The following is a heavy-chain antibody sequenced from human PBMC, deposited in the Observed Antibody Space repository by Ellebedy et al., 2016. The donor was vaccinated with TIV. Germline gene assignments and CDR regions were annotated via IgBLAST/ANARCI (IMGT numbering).Heavy chain of an antibody. Sequence: GESLKISCKDSGYSFTDYWIGWVRQMPGKGLEWMGIIYPGDSDTRHSPSFQGQVTISAAKSISTAYLQWSSLKASDTAMYYCARRRDRGYYYDSSVDWFDSWGQGTLVTVSS. CDR2: IYPGDSDT. J-gene: IGHJ5*01. V-gene: IGHV5-51*01. CDR1: GYSFTDYW. CDR3: ARRRDRGYYYDSSVDWFDS. D-gene: IGHD3-22*01.